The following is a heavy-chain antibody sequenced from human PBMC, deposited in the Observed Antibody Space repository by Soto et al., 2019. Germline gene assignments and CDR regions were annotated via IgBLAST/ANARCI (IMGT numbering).Heavy chain of an antibody. D-gene: IGHD4-17*01. V-gene: IGHV4-30-4*01. CDR3: ARDNDYGDYEHYFDY. J-gene: IGHJ4*02. CDR2: IYYSGST. CDR1: GGSISSGDYY. Sequence: QVQLQESGPGLVKPSQTLSLTCTVSGGSISSGDYYWSWIRQPPGKGLEWIGYIYYSGSTYYNPSLQSRVTISVDTYKNQFSLKLSSVTAADTAVYYCARDNDYGDYEHYFDYWGQGTLVTVSS.